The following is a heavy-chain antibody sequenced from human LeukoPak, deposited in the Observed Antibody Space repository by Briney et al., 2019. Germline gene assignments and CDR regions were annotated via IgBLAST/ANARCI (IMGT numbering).Heavy chain of an antibody. CDR1: GFAFNTYS. CDR3: ARDFYDGFALDY. J-gene: IGHJ4*02. V-gene: IGHV3-21*03. Sequence: GESLRLSCAASGFAFNTYSMNWVRQAPGKGLEWVSFIFSSSTYIYYTDSVKGRFTISRDNARNSLYLQMDNLRAEDTGVYYCARDFYDGFALDYWGQGTLVTVSS. D-gene: IGHD2/OR15-2a*01. CDR2: IFSSSTYI.